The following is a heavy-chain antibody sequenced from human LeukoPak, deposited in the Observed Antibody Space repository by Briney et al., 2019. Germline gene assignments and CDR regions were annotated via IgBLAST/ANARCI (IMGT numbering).Heavy chain of an antibody. Sequence: SETLSLTCTVSGGSIGSYYWSWIRQPPGKGLEWIGYIYTSGSTNYNPSLKSRVTISVDTSKNQFSLKLSSVTAADTAVYYCARFELVSYYYYMDVWGKGTTVTVSS. D-gene: IGHD2/OR15-2a*01. V-gene: IGHV4-4*09. CDR2: IYTSGST. J-gene: IGHJ6*03. CDR3: ARFELVSYYYYMDV. CDR1: GGSIGSYY.